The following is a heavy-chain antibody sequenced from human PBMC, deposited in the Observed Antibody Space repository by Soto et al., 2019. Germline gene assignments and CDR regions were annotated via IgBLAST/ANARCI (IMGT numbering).Heavy chain of an antibody. CDR2: LSYDGSDK. CDR3: AKTDYYDSSAYLRYFDY. J-gene: IGHJ4*02. CDR1: GFSFSSYG. V-gene: IGHV3-30*18. D-gene: IGHD3-22*01. Sequence: PGGSLRLSCAASGFSFSSYGMHWVRQAPGRGLEWVALLSYDGSDKYYADSVKGRFTISRDNSKNTMYLQMNSLRAEDTAVYYCAKTDYYDSSAYLRYFDYWGQGTLVTVSS.